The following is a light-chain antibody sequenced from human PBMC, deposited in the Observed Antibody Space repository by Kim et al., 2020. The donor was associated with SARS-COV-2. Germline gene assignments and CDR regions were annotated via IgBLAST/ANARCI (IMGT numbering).Light chain of an antibody. V-gene: IGLV2-14*03. J-gene: IGLJ3*02. Sequence: GQSITISFSGTSSDVGGYNYVYWYQQHPGKAPKLMIYDVSNRPSGVSNRFSGSKSGNTASLTISGLQAEDEADYYCSSYTSSSTRVFGGGTQLTVL. CDR3: SSYTSSSTRV. CDR2: DVS. CDR1: SSDVGGYNY.